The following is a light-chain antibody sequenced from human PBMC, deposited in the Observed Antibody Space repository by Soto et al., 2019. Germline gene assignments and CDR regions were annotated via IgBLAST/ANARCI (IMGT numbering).Light chain of an antibody. CDR1: QDIRND. J-gene: IGKJ1*01. V-gene: IGKV1-6*01. CDR3: LQDYNYPRT. Sequence: AIQITQSPSSLSASVGDRITITCRASQDIRNDLGWYQQKPGQAPRLLIYAASTLQGGVPLRFSGRGSGTDFTLTISSLQPEDFATYFCLQDYNYPRTFGQGTKVEMK. CDR2: AAS.